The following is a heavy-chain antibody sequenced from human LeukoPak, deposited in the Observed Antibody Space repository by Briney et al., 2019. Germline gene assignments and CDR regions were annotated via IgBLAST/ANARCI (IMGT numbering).Heavy chain of an antibody. CDR3: AKDRSCTNDICHGDFDY. Sequence: GGSLRLSCAASGFTFSSYAVSWVRQAPGKGLEWVSSSSGSGGSTYSADSVKGRFTISRDNSKNTLYLQMNSLRAEDTALYYCAKDRSCTNDICHGDFDYWGQGTLVTVSS. D-gene: IGHD2-8*01. V-gene: IGHV3-23*01. CDR1: GFTFSSYA. CDR2: SSGSGGST. J-gene: IGHJ4*02.